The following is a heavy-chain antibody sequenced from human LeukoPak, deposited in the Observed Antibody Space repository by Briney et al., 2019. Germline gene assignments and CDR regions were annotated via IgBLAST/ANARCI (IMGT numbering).Heavy chain of an antibody. Sequence: PGRSLRLSCAASGFTFDDYAMHWVQQAPGKGLEWVSGISWNSGSIGYADSVKGRFTISRDNAKNSLYLQMNSLRAEDTALYYCAKDRSSSWDYYYYGMDVWGQGTTVTVSS. V-gene: IGHV3-9*01. CDR3: AKDRSSSWDYYYYGMDV. CDR2: ISWNSGSI. J-gene: IGHJ6*02. D-gene: IGHD6-13*01. CDR1: GFTFDDYA.